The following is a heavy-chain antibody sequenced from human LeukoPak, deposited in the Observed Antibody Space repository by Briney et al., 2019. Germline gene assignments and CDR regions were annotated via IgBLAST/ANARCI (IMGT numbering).Heavy chain of an antibody. V-gene: IGHV4-34*01. Sequence: SETLSLTCAVYGGSFSGYYWSWIRQPPGKGLEWIGEINHSGSTNYNPSLKSRVTISVDTSKNQFSLKLSSVTAADTAVYYCARGFRRCGYSYGFGYWGQGTLVTVSS. D-gene: IGHD5-18*01. CDR3: ARGFRRCGYSYGFGY. J-gene: IGHJ4*02. CDR1: GGSFSGYY. CDR2: INHSGST.